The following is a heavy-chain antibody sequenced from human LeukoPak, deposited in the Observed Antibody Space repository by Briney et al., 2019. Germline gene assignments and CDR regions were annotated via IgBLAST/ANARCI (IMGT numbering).Heavy chain of an antibody. Sequence: RGSLRLSCAASGLTFSSYSINSGRQAPGKGLEWVSYISSSSSTIYYADSVKGRFTISRDNAKNSLYLQMTSLRAEDTAVYYCARADSSGYYHPINWGQGTLVTVSS. CDR2: ISSSSSTI. CDR3: ARADSSGYYHPIN. D-gene: IGHD3-22*01. CDR1: GLTFSSYS. V-gene: IGHV3-48*01. J-gene: IGHJ4*02.